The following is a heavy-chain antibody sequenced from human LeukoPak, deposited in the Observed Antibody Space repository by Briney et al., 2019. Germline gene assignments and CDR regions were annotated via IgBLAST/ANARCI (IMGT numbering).Heavy chain of an antibody. CDR1: GFTFNTYT. Sequence: GGSLRLSCAASGFTFNTYTILWVRQAPGKGPEWLAVISYDGDVTHYADSVKDRFTISRDNSKNTLFLQLNSLRGDDTALYYCARDSTYFYDGGSSGPHYFDYWGQGTLVTVSS. CDR2: ISYDGDVT. V-gene: IGHV3-30*01. J-gene: IGHJ4*02. CDR3: ARDSTYFYDGGSSGPHYFDY. D-gene: IGHD3-16*01.